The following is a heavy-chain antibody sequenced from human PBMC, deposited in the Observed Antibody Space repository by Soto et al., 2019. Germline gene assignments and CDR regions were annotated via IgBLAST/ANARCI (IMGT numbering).Heavy chain of an antibody. V-gene: IGHV1-3*01. Sequence: ASVKVSCKASGFTFVMYAIHWVRQAPGQGLEWMAWIDAGNGHTTYSQKFQGRVTITRDTSARTVYMELRSLRFEDTATYYCARAGWFAEGYFDFWGQGTPVTVSS. J-gene: IGHJ4*02. D-gene: IGHD3-10*01. CDR3: ARAGWFAEGYFDF. CDR1: GFTFVMYA. CDR2: IDAGNGHT.